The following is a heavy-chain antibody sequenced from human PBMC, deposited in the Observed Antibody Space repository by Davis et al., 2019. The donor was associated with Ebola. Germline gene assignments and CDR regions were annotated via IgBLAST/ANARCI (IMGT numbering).Heavy chain of an antibody. CDR2: IYDQST. J-gene: IGHJ4*02. Sequence: GESLKISCTASGFTVSSNHMSWVRQAPGKGLEWVSGIYDQSTAYADAVRGRFIISRDKSNNTLYLEMSSLRVDDTAVYYCATTQWLREFDNWGQGTLVTVSS. V-gene: IGHV3-53*05. D-gene: IGHD6-19*01. CDR3: ATTQWLREFDN. CDR1: GFTVSSNH.